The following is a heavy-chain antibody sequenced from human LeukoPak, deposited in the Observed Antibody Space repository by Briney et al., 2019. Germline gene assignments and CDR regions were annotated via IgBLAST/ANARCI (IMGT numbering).Heavy chain of an antibody. CDR1: GFTFSSYW. Sequence: GGSLRLSCAASGFTFSSYWMSWVRPAPGKGLEWGANIKQDGGEKYYVDSVKGRFTIPRDNAKNSLYLQMNSLRAEDTAVYYCARDSCSGGSCYEVAFDIWGQGTMVTVSS. J-gene: IGHJ3*02. CDR2: IKQDGGEK. CDR3: ARDSCSGGSCYEVAFDI. V-gene: IGHV3-7*01. D-gene: IGHD2-15*01.